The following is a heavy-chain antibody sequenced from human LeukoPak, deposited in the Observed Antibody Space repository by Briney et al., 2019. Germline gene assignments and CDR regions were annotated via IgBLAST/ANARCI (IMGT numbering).Heavy chain of an antibody. J-gene: IGHJ2*01. CDR1: GFSFDDYA. D-gene: IGHD5-18*01. CDR3: AKGKDTLNPYWYFDV. V-gene: IGHV3-20*04. Sequence: GGSLRLSCAASGFSFDDYAMSWVRQAPGKGLEWVSGINWSGVSTGYAYSVKGRFTISRDNTKNSLFLQLNSLRAEDTAFYYCAKGKDTLNPYWYFDVWGRGTLVSVSS. CDR2: INWSGVST.